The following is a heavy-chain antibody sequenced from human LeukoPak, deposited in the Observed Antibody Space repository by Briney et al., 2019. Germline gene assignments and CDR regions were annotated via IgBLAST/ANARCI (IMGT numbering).Heavy chain of an antibody. D-gene: IGHD3-16*02. V-gene: IGHV4-38-2*01. J-gene: IGHJ4*02. CDR3: ARHGEYYDYVWGSYRFDY. Sequence: SETLSLTCAVSGYSISSGYYWGWIRQPPGKGLEWIGSIYHSGSTYYNPSLKSRVTISVDTSKNQFSLKLSSVTAADTAVYSCARHGEYYDYVWGSYRFDYWGQGTLVTVS. CDR2: IYHSGST. CDR1: GYSISSGYY.